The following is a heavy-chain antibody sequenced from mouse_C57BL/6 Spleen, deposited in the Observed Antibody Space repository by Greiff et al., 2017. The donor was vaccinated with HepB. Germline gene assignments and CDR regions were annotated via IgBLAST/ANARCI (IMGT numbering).Heavy chain of an antibody. J-gene: IGHJ4*01. Sequence: QVQLQQSGAELVRPGSSVKLSCKASGYTFTSYWMHWVKQRPIQGLEWIGNIDPSDSETHYNQKFKDKATLTVDKSSSTAYMQLSSLTSEDSAVYYCARSPYYYEGGYYAMDYWGQGTSVTVSS. CDR3: ARSPYYYEGGYYAMDY. V-gene: IGHV1-52*01. D-gene: IGHD1-1*01. CDR2: IDPSDSET. CDR1: GYTFTSYW.